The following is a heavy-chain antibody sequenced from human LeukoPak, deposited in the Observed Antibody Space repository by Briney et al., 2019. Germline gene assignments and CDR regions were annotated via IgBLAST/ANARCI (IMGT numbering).Heavy chain of an antibody. D-gene: IGHD2-2*01. CDR2: IYYSGST. Sequence: PSETLSLTCTVSGGSISSGDYYWSWIRQPPGKGLEWIGYIYYSGSTYYNPSLKSRVTISVDTSKNQFSLKLSSVIAADTAVYYCAREPARSYFDYWGQGTLVTVSS. CDR3: AREPARSYFDY. J-gene: IGHJ4*02. V-gene: IGHV4-30-4*01. CDR1: GGSISSGDYY.